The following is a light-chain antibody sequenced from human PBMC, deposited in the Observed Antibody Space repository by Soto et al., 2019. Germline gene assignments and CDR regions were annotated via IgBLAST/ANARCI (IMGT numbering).Light chain of an antibody. CDR3: SSYTSSGNYG. Sequence: QSVLTQPASVSGSPGQSIAISCTATSSDVGGYNYVSWYQHHPGKAPKLMIYDVSNRPSGVSDRFSGSKSGNTASLTVSGLQAEDEADYYCSSYTSSGNYGFGTGTKVTVL. J-gene: IGLJ1*01. CDR2: DVS. CDR1: SSDVGGYNY. V-gene: IGLV2-14*03.